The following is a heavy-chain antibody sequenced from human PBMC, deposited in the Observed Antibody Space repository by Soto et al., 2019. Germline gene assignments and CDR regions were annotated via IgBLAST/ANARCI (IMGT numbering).Heavy chain of an antibody. CDR2: ITFSGNTV. J-gene: IGHJ6*02. Sequence: GGSLRLSCAASGFTFSDSYMSWIRQAPGKGREWISYITFSGNTVYYADSLKGRFTISRDNAKNSLYLQMNSLGAEDTAVYYCARVSGREKYGMDVWGQGTTVTVSS. CDR1: GFTFSDSY. CDR3: ARVSGREKYGMDV. V-gene: IGHV3-11*01. D-gene: IGHD1-26*01.